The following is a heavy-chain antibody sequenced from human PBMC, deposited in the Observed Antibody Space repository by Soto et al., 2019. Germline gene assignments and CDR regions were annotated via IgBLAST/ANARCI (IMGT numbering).Heavy chain of an antibody. J-gene: IGHJ4*02. CDR1: GGSISSYY. D-gene: IGHD3-22*01. CDR2: IYYSGST. CDR3: AREQEYYDSSGYQRGFDY. V-gene: IGHV4-59*01. Sequence: SETLSLTCTVSGGSISSYYWSWIRQPPGKGLEWIGYIYYSGSTNYNPSLKSRVTISVDTSKNQFSLKLSSVTAADTAVYYCAREQEYYDSSGYQRGFDYWGPGTLVTVSS.